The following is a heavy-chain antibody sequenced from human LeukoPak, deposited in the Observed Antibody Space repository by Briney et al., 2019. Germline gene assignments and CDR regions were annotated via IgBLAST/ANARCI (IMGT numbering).Heavy chain of an antibody. D-gene: IGHD5-12*01. CDR3: ARATPTISNWFDP. V-gene: IGHV1-18*01. CDR1: GYTFTSYD. J-gene: IGHJ5*02. CDR2: MNPNSGNT. Sequence: ASVKVSCKASGYTFTSYDINWVRQATGHGLEWMGWMNPNSGNTNYAQKLQGRVTMTTDTSTSTAYMELRSLRSDDTAVYYCARATPTISNWFDPWGQGTLVTVSS.